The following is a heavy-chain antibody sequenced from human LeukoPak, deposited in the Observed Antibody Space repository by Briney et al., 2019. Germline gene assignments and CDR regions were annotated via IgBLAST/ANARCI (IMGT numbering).Heavy chain of an antibody. D-gene: IGHD4-17*01. CDR2: SGTGGRT. J-gene: IGHJ6*02. V-gene: IGHV3-23*01. CDR3: AKALGTTVTTGYYYYGMDV. CDR1: GFIFSDYV. Sequence: GGSLRLSCAGSGFIFSDYVISWVRQAPGKGLEWVSASGTGGRTYYADSVKGRFTISRDNSKNTLYLQMNSLRAEDTAVYYCAKALGTTVTTGYYYYGMDVWGQGTTVTVSS.